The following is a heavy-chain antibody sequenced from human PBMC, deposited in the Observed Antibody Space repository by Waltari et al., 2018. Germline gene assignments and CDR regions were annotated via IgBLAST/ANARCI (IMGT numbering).Heavy chain of an antibody. CDR2: IIPIFGTP. J-gene: IGHJ4*02. CDR1: GGTFSTYA. D-gene: IGHD2-15*01. CDR3: ARDKEVGSASGDINFFDY. Sequence: QVQLVQSGAEVKKPGSSVKVSCKASGGTFSTYASSWARQAPGQGLEWMGGIIPIFGTPNYAPKFQGRLIISADESTSTAYMELSSLRSQDTAVYYCARDKEVGSASGDINFFDYWGQGTLVAVSS. V-gene: IGHV1-69*12.